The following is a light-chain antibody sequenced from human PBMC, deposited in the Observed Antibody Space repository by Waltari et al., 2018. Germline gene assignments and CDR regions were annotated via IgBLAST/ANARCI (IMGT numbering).Light chain of an antibody. CDR1: QSVSSSF. J-gene: IGKJ1*01. CDR2: GTS. V-gene: IGKV3-20*01. Sequence: EIVLTQSPVTLSLSPGERATLSCRASQSVSSSFLTWYQPKPGQAPSLLIYGTSTRATGIPDRLSGSGAATDVTLTISRLEPEELAVYYCQQHGTSAWTFGQGTKVEIK. CDR3: QQHGTSAWT.